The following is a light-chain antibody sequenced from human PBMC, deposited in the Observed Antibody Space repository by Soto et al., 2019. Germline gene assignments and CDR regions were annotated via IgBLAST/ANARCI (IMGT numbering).Light chain of an antibody. Sequence: EILLTQSPGALSFSPGEVATLSCRASQSVSSNLAWYQQKPGQAHRLLIYDASNRATGIPDRFSGSGSGTDFTLTISSLEPEDFAVYYCQQRSNWWWTFGQGTKVDIK. J-gene: IGKJ1*01. V-gene: IGKV3-11*01. CDR2: DAS. CDR3: QQRSNWWWT. CDR1: QSVSSN.